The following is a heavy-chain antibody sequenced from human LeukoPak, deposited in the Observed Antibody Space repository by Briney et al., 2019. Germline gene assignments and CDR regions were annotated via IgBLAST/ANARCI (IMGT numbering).Heavy chain of an antibody. CDR1: GYTFTSYA. Sequence: GASVKVSCKASGYTFTSYAMNWVRQAPGQGLEWMGWINTNTGNPTYAQGFTGRFVFSLDTSVSTAYLQICSLKAEDTAVYYCARGEAHYDFWSGYLFGPGRGYGMDVWGQGTTVTVSS. D-gene: IGHD3-3*01. J-gene: IGHJ6*02. CDR2: INTNTGNP. CDR3: ARGEAHYDFWSGYLFGPGRGYGMDV. V-gene: IGHV7-4-1*01.